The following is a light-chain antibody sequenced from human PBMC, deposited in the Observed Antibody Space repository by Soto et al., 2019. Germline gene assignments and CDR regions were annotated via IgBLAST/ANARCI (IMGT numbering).Light chain of an antibody. CDR1: QSVSNNN. CDR3: QRYDDWPLLT. J-gene: IGKJ4*01. CDR2: GAS. Sequence: ELVMTQSPATLSVSPGERATLSCRASQSVSNNNLAWYQQKLGRPPRLLIYGASTRANGVPVRFSGSGSGTDFTLTISSLQSEDFAVYYCQRYDDWPLLTFGGGTKVEIK. V-gene: IGKV3-15*01.